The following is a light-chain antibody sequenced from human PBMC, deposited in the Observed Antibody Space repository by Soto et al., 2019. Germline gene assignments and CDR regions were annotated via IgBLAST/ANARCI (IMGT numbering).Light chain of an antibody. V-gene: IGLV2-14*01. CDR2: EVR. J-gene: IGLJ1*01. CDR3: QSYDSGLSGYV. Sequence: QSALTQPASVSGSPGQSITISCTGTSSDVGAYNYVSWYQQYPGKAPKVIIFEVRKRPSGVSNRFSGSKSGDTASLTISGLQAEDEADYYCQSYDSGLSGYVFGAGTKLTVL. CDR1: SSDVGAYNY.